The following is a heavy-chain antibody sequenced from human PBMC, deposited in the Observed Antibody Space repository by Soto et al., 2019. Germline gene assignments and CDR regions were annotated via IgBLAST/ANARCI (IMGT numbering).Heavy chain of an antibody. CDR3: SRRAPEGFDP. CDR1: GGSIATSSYF. Sequence: SETLSLTCTVSGGSIATSSYFWAWIRRPPGKGLEWIGSIDYRGTIYNNPSLKSRVTISVDTSKNHFSLKLGSVTAADTALYYCSRRAPEGFDPWGQGTLVTVSS. J-gene: IGHJ5*02. CDR2: IDYRGTI. V-gene: IGHV4-39*02.